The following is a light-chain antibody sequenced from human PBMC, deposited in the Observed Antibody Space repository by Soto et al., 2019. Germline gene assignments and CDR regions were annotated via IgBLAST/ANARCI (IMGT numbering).Light chain of an antibody. Sequence: QSALTQPASVSGSPGQSITISCTGTSSDVGSYNRVSWYQQHPGKAPKLMIYEGSKRPSGVSHRFSGSKSGNTASLTISGLQAEEEADYYCCSYAGSSTPNYAFGTGTKVTVL. CDR1: SSDVGSYNR. V-gene: IGLV2-23*01. CDR2: EGS. CDR3: CSYAGSSTPNYA. J-gene: IGLJ1*01.